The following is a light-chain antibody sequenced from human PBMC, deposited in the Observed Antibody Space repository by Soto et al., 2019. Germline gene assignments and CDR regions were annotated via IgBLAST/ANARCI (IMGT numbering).Light chain of an antibody. CDR1: QGISSW. CDR2: TAS. Sequence: DIQMTQSPSSVSASVGDRVTITCRARQGISSWLDWYQQKPGKAPNLLIYTASSLQSGVPSRFSGSGSGTDFTLTISSLQPEDSATYHCQQANSFPVTFGGGTKVEI. J-gene: IGKJ4*01. V-gene: IGKV1-12*01. CDR3: QQANSFPVT.